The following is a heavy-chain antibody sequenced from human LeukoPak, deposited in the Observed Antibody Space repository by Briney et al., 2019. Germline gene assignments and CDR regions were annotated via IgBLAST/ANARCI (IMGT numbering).Heavy chain of an antibody. Sequence: SETLSLICSVSGGSISGYYWSWIRQPAGKGLEWIGRMYTSGGAYYKPSLRSRVTMSVDTSKNQISLEVQSVTAADTAVYYCARDRGEGAFDIWGQGTMVTVSS. J-gene: IGHJ3*02. V-gene: IGHV4-4*07. CDR1: GGSISGYY. CDR2: MYTSGGA. CDR3: ARDRGEGAFDI. D-gene: IGHD3-10*01.